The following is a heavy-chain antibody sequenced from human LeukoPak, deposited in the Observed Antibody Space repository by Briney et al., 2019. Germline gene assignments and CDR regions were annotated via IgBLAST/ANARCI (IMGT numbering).Heavy chain of an antibody. CDR3: AREQVDIVVVVAAYSSHLDAFDI. J-gene: IGHJ3*02. CDR1: GYTFTSYG. V-gene: IGHV1-18*04. CDR2: ISAYNGNT. Sequence: ASVKVSCKASGYTFTSYGISWVRQATGQGLEWMGWISAYNGNTNYAQKLQGRVTMTTDTSTSTAYMELRSLRSDDTAVYYCAREQVDIVVVVAAYSSHLDAFDIWGQGTMVTVSS. D-gene: IGHD2-15*01.